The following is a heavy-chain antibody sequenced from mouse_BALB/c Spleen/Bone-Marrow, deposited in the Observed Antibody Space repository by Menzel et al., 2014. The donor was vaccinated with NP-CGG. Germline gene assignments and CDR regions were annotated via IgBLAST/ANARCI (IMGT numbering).Heavy chain of an antibody. CDR2: INSDGGST. CDR1: GFTFSNYG. V-gene: IGHV5-6-3*01. J-gene: IGHJ2*01. CDR3: VRGNYGNYVDYFDF. D-gene: IGHD2-1*01. Sequence: EVQLVESGGGLVQPGGFLKLSCAASGFTFSNYGMSWVRQTPDKRLELVATINSDGGSTYYPDSVKGRFTIYRDTAKNTLYLQMSSLKSEETAMYYCVRGNYGNYVDYFDFWGQGTTLTVSS.